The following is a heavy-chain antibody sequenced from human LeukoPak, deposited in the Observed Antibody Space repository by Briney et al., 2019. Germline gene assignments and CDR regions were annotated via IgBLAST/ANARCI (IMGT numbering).Heavy chain of an antibody. D-gene: IGHD3-22*01. CDR3: ARGLSVRNYDSSGYSYDY. J-gene: IGHJ4*02. Sequence: ASVKVSCKASGYTFTSYDINWVRQATGQGLEWMGWMNPNSGNTGYAQKFQGRVTMTRYTSISTAYMELSSLRSEDTAVYYCARGLSVRNYDSSGYSYDYWGQGTLVTVSS. V-gene: IGHV1-8*01. CDR1: GYTFTSYD. CDR2: MNPNSGNT.